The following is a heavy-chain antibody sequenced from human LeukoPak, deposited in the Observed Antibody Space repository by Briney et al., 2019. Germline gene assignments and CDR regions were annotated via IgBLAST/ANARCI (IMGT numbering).Heavy chain of an antibody. Sequence: GGSLRLSCAASGLTCSSYAMNWVRQAPGKGLEWVSAISGSGGSTYYADSVKGRFTISRDNSKNTLYLQMNSLRAEDTAVYYCAKVPAVRITIFGVSFDFWGQGTLVTVSS. CDR3: AKVPAVRITIFGVSFDF. D-gene: IGHD3-3*01. CDR1: GLTCSSYA. V-gene: IGHV3-23*01. CDR2: ISGSGGST. J-gene: IGHJ4*02.